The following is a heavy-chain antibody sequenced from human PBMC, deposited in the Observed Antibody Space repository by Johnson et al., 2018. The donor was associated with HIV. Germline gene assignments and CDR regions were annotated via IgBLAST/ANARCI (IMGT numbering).Heavy chain of an antibody. CDR1: GFIFSSYA. J-gene: IGHJ3*02. V-gene: IGHV3-30*04. D-gene: IGHD4-17*01. CDR2: ISDDGTNK. CDR3: ARALTTDAFDI. Sequence: QVQLVESGGGVVQPGRSLRLSCAASGFIFSSYAVHWVRQAPGKGLEWVAVISDDGTNKFYADSVKGRFTISRDNSKNTLYLQMNSLRAEDTAVYYCARALTTDAFDIWGQGTMVTVSS.